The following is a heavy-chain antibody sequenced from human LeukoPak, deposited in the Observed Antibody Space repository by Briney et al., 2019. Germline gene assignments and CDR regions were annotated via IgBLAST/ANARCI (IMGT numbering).Heavy chain of an antibody. Sequence: AASVKVSCKASGYTFTGYYMHWVRQAPGQGLEWMGGIIPIFGTANYAQKFQGRVTITADESTSTAYMELSSLRSEDTAVYYCARDNSVGDIAWWFDPWGQGTLVTVSS. V-gene: IGHV1-69*13. CDR1: GYTFTGYY. J-gene: IGHJ5*02. CDR2: IIPIFGTA. D-gene: IGHD3-16*02. CDR3: ARDNSVGDIAWWFDP.